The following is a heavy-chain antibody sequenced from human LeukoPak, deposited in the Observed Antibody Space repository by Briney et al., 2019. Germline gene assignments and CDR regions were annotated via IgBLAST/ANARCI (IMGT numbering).Heavy chain of an antibody. J-gene: IGHJ4*02. Sequence: PSETLSLTCTVSSGSITGYYWSWIRQPPGKGLEWIGYVFATGTTNYNPSLKTRATIPIDTSKNQLSLTLTSVTAADTAVYYCARVGSGGAWFDFWGQGTLVSVSS. CDR3: ARVGSGGAWFDF. CDR2: VFATGTT. V-gene: IGHV4-59*01. CDR1: SGSITGYY. D-gene: IGHD6-19*01.